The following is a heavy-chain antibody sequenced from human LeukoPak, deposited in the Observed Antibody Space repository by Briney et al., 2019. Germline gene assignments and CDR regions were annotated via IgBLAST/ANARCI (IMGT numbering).Heavy chain of an antibody. CDR1: GYSFTSYW. V-gene: IGHV5-51*01. CDR2: IYPGDSDT. CDR3: ACTAALNYDFWSGYFDDYYYMDV. D-gene: IGHD3-3*01. J-gene: IGHJ6*03. Sequence: GESLKISCKGSGYSFTSYWIGWVRQMPGKGLEWMGIIYPGDSDTRYSPSFQGQVTISADKSISTAYLQWSSLKASDTAMYYCACTAALNYDFWSGYFDDYYYMDVWGKGTTVTVSS.